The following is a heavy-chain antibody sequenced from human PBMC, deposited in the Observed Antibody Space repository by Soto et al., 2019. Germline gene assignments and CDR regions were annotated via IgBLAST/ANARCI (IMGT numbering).Heavy chain of an antibody. J-gene: IGHJ4*02. D-gene: IGHD3-10*01. V-gene: IGHV3-48*02. CDR3: ARAGYYGSGILL. Sequence: EVQLVESGGGLVQPGGSLRLSCAASGFTFNSYSMNWVRQAPGKGLEWVSYISSSSSTIYYADSVKGRFTNSRDNAKNSLYLQMNSLRDEDTAVYYCARAGYYGSGILLWGQGTLVTVSS. CDR1: GFTFNSYS. CDR2: ISSSSSTI.